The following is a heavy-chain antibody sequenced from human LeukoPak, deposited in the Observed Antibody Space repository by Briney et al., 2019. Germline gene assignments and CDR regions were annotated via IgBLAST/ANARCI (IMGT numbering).Heavy chain of an antibody. J-gene: IGHJ4*02. CDR2: ISGSGGST. CDR3: AKILGYCGSTSCYTRHPTSRRTGSFDY. V-gene: IGHV3-23*01. CDR1: GFTFSDYA. D-gene: IGHD2-2*02. Sequence: GGSLRLSCAASGFTFSDYAMSWVRQALGKGLKWVSAISGSGGSTYYADSVKGRFTISRDNSKNTLYLQMNSLRAEDTAVYYCAKILGYCGSTSCYTRHPTSRRTGSFDYWGQGTLVTVSS.